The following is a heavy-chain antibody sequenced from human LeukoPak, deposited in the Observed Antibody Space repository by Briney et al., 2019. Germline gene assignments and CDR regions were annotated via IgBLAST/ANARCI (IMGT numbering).Heavy chain of an antibody. D-gene: IGHD3-22*01. V-gene: IGHV5-51*01. CDR3: ARPGNMYYYDSSGYYHDAFDI. J-gene: IGHJ3*02. CDR2: IYPGDSDT. Sequence: KSGESLKISCKGSGYSFTSYCIGWVRQMPGKGLEWMGIIYPGDSDTRYRPSFQGQVTISADKSVSTAYLQWSSLRASDTAMYYCARPGNMYYYDSSGYYHDAFDIWGQGTMVTVSS. CDR1: GYSFTSYC.